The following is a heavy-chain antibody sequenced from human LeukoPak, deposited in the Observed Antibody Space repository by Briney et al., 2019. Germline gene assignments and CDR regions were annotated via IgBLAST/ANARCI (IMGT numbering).Heavy chain of an antibody. Sequence: KPSETLSLTCTVSGGSISSGSYYWSWIRQPAGKGLEWIGRIYTSGSTNYNPSLKSRVTISVDTSKNQFSLKLSSVTAADTAVYYCARAGVVVVAATRSAANFDPWGQGTLVTVSS. CDR3: ARAGVVVVAATRSAANFDP. V-gene: IGHV4-61*02. CDR2: IYTSGST. J-gene: IGHJ5*02. CDR1: GGSISSGSYY. D-gene: IGHD2-15*01.